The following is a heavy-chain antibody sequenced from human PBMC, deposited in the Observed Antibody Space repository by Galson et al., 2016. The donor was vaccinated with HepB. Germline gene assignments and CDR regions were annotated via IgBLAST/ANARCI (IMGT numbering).Heavy chain of an antibody. V-gene: IGHV1-69*13. CDR1: GYNFIDYY. CDR3: VGSYYYDSSGQAFDV. J-gene: IGHJ3*01. CDR2: IIPIFGTV. D-gene: IGHD3-22*01. Sequence: SVKVSCKASGYNFIDYYIQWVRQAPGQGLEWMGGIIPIFGTVNYAQNFQGRLTITADESTSTAYMELSSLRSEDTALYFCVGSYYYDSSGQAFDVWGQGTRVTVSS.